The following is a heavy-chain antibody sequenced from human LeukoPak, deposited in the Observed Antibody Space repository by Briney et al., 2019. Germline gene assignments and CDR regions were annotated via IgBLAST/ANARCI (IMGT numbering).Heavy chain of an antibody. V-gene: IGHV3-9*03. Sequence: GRSLRLSCAASGFTFDDYAMHWVRQAPGKGLEWVSGISWNSGSIGYADSVKGRFTISRDNAKNSLYLQMNSLRAEDMALYYCAKDTLVGAATGAFDIWGQGTMVTVSS. CDR2: ISWNSGSI. CDR1: GFTFDDYA. J-gene: IGHJ3*02. D-gene: IGHD1-26*01. CDR3: AKDTLVGAATGAFDI.